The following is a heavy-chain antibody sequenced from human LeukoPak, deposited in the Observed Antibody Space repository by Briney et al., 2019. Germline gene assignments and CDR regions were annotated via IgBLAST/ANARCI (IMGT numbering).Heavy chain of an antibody. CDR3: APRGSSWYRGGFDY. J-gene: IGHJ4*02. Sequence: GGSLRLTCAASGFTFTNYYMNWVRQAPGKGLEWVASISTTGGYMSYADSVKGRFTISRDNAKNSLYLQMSSLTAADTAVYYCAPRGSSWYRGGFDYWGQGPLVTVSS. CDR1: GFTFTNYY. CDR2: ISTTGGYM. D-gene: IGHD6-13*01. V-gene: IGHV3-21*01.